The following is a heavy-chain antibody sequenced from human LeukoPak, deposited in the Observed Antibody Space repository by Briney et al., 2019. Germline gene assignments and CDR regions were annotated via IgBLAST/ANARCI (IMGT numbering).Heavy chain of an antibody. CDR2: ISYDGSNK. V-gene: IGHV3-30-3*01. Sequence: GGSLRLSCAASGFTFSSYAMHWVRQAPGKGLEWVAVISYDGSNKYYADSVKGRFTISRDNSKNTLYLQMNSLRAEDTALYYCAKGETYYDFWSGYYRGIAYYYYGIDVWGQGTTVTVSS. CDR3: AKGETYYDFWSGYYRGIAYYYYGIDV. CDR1: GFTFSSYA. J-gene: IGHJ6*02. D-gene: IGHD3-3*01.